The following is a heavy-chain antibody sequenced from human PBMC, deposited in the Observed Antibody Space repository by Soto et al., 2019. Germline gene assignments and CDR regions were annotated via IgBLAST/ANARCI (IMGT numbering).Heavy chain of an antibody. CDR1: GGSISSGGYY. D-gene: IGHD3-16*01. CDR2: IYYSGST. Sequence: SETLSLTCTVSGGSISSGGYYWSWIRQHPGKGLEWIGYIYYSGSTYYNPSLKSRVTISVDTSKNQFSLKLSSVTAADTAVYYCARDSRGGGFDPWGQGTLVTVYS. V-gene: IGHV4-31*03. CDR3: ARDSRGGGFDP. J-gene: IGHJ5*02.